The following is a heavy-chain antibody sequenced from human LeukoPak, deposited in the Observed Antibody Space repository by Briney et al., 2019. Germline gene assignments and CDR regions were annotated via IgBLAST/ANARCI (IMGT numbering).Heavy chain of an antibody. CDR1: GFTFSSYG. Sequence: GGSLRLSCAASGFTFSSYGMHWVRQAPGKGLEWVAVIWYDGSNKYYADSVKGRFTISRDNSKNTLYLQMNSLRGEDTAVYYCAKDRDSSDWMTLSYYYYMDVWGKGTTVTVSS. J-gene: IGHJ6*03. CDR3: AKDRDSSDWMTLSYYYYMDV. D-gene: IGHD6-19*01. V-gene: IGHV3-33*06. CDR2: IWYDGSNK.